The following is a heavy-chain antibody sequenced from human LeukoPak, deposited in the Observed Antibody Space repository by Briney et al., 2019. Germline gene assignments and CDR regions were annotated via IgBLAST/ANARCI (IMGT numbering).Heavy chain of an antibody. J-gene: IGHJ4*02. V-gene: IGHV3-23*01. Sequence: PGGSLRLSCAASGFTVSSNYMSWVRQAPGKGLEWVSAISGSGGSTYYADSVKGRFTISRDNSKNTLYLQMNSLRAEDTAVYYCAKDRYYDSSGYLGYFDYWGQGTLVTVSS. CDR3: AKDRYYDSSGYLGYFDY. D-gene: IGHD3-22*01. CDR2: ISGSGGST. CDR1: GFTVSSNY.